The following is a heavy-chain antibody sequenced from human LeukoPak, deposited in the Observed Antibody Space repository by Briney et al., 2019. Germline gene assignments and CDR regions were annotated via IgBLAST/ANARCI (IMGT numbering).Heavy chain of an antibody. Sequence: GESLKISCKGSGYSFTNYWIGWVRQMPGKGLEWMGIIHPGDSNIRYSPSFQGQVTISADKSISTAYLQWSSLKASDTAMYYCASRTALGAFDIWGQGTMVTVSS. CDR3: ASRTALGAFDI. D-gene: IGHD1-1*01. J-gene: IGHJ3*02. CDR2: IHPGDSNI. V-gene: IGHV5-51*01. CDR1: GYSFTNYW.